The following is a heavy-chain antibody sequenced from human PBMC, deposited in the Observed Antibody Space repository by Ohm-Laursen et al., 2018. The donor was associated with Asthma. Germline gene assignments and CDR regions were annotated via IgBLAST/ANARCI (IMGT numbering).Heavy chain of an antibody. CDR2: INAGNGNT. J-gene: IGHJ4*02. CDR3: ARGVRDVVGATTIDY. CDR1: GYTFTSYA. V-gene: IGHV1-3*01. Sequence: ASVKVSCKASGYTFTSYAMHWVRQAPGQRLEWMGWINAGNGNTKYSQKFQGRVTITRDTSASTAYMELSSLRSEDTAVYYCARGVRDVVGATTIDYWGQGTLVTVSS. D-gene: IGHD1-26*01.